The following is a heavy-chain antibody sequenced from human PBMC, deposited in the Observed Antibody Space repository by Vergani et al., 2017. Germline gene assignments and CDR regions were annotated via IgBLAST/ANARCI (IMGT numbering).Heavy chain of an antibody. CDR2: ISGSGVSA. Sequence: EVQLLESGGGLVQPGGSLRLTCAASEFTFSNYAMNWVRQAPGKGLEWVSGISGSGVSAYYTDSVKGRFTISRDNSKNMLFLQMNNLRTEDTAIYYCAREGTTVTTEAFYYYFYMDVWSKGTTFTVSS. CDR3: AREGTTVTTEAFYYYFYMDV. D-gene: IGHD4-11*01. J-gene: IGHJ6*03. CDR1: EFTFSNYA. V-gene: IGHV3-23*01.